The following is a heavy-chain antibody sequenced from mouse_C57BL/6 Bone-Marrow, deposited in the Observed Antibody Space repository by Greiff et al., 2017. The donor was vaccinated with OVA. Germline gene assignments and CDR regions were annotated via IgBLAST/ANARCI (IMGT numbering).Heavy chain of an antibody. D-gene: IGHD1-1*01. CDR3: ARSGYYYGSSSPFAY. Sequence: VKLMESGAELVKPGASVKMSCKASGYTFTSYWITWVKQRPGQGLEWIGDIYPGSGSTNYNEKFKSKATLTVDTSSSTAYMQLSSLTSEDSAVYYCARSGYYYGSSSPFAYWGQGTLVTVSA. CDR2: IYPGSGST. CDR1: GYTFTSYW. J-gene: IGHJ3*01. V-gene: IGHV1-55*01.